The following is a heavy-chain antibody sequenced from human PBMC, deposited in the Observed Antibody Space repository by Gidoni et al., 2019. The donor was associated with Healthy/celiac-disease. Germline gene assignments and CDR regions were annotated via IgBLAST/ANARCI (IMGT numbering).Heavy chain of an antibody. CDR3: ARVLGCSSTSCYFDAGYNFVGWFDP. D-gene: IGHD2-2*01. J-gene: IGHJ5*02. CDR1: GGSISCYY. V-gene: IGHV4-59*01. Sequence: QVQLQESCPGLVKPSETLSLTCTVSGGSISCYYWSWIRQPPGKGLEWIGYIYYSGSTNYNPSLKSRVTISVDTSKNQFSLKLSSVTAADTAVYYCARVLGCSSTSCYFDAGYNFVGWFDPWGQGTLVTVSS. CDR2: IYYSGST.